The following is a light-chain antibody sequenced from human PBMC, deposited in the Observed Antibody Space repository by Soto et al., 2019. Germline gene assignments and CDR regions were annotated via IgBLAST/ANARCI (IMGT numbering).Light chain of an antibody. CDR2: DAS. J-gene: IGKJ5*01. V-gene: IGKV3-11*01. CDR3: QHRSNWPPIT. Sequence: EIVLTQSPATLSLSPGERATLSCRASQSVSSNLAWYQQKPGQAPRLLIYDASNRATGVPARFSGSGSGTDFTLTISSLEPEDFAVYYCQHRSNWPPITFVQGTRLEIK. CDR1: QSVSSN.